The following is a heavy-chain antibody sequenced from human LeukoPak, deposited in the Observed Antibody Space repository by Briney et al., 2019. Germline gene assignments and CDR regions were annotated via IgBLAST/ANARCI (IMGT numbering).Heavy chain of an antibody. J-gene: IGHJ4*02. CDR1: GYSFTSYW. D-gene: IGHD3-10*01. CDR2: IDPSDSYT. V-gene: IGHV5-10-1*01. CDR3: ARLPTMVREL. Sequence: GESLKISCKGSGYSFTSYWISWVRQMLGKGLEWMGRIDPSDSYTNYSPSFQGHVTISADKSISTAYLQWSSLRASDTAMYYCARLPTMVRELWGQGTLVAVSS.